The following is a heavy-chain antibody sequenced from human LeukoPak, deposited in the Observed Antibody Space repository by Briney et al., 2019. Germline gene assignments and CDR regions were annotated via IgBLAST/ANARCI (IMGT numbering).Heavy chain of an antibody. CDR3: AKDLGSSPLFDY. D-gene: IGHD6-6*01. V-gene: IGHV3-9*01. CDR2: TSWNTGSI. J-gene: IGHJ4*02. Sequence: PGGSLRLSCAASGFTFDDYAMHWVRQAPGKGLEWVSGTSWNTGSIGYADSVKGRFTISRDNAKNTLYLQMNSLRAEDTALYYCAKDLGSSPLFDYWGQGTLVTVSS. CDR1: GFTFDDYA.